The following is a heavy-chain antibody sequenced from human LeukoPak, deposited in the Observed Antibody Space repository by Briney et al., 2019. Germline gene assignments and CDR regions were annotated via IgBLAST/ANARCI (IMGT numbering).Heavy chain of an antibody. D-gene: IGHD6-13*01. CDR1: GFTFSSYA. J-gene: IGHJ4*02. CDR2: ISGSGGST. Sequence: PGGSLRLSCAASGFTFSSYAMSWVRQAPGKGLEWVSAISGSGGSTCYADSVKGRFTISRDNSKNTLYLQMNSLRAEDTAVYYCAKVIAAAGYYFDYWGQGTLVTVSS. CDR3: AKVIAAAGYYFDY. V-gene: IGHV3-23*01.